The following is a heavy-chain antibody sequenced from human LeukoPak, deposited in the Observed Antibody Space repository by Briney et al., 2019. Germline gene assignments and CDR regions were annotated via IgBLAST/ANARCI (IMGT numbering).Heavy chain of an antibody. V-gene: IGHV1-18*01. CDR2: ISAYNGNT. J-gene: IGHJ4*02. Sequence: GASVKVSCKASGYTFTSYGISWVRQAPGQGLEWMGWISAYNGNTNYAQKLQGRVTMTTDTSTSTAYMELRSLRSEDTAVYYCARAENRYGSGSYYEPDYWGQGTLVTVSS. D-gene: IGHD3-10*01. CDR3: ARAENRYGSGSYYEPDY. CDR1: GYTFTSYG.